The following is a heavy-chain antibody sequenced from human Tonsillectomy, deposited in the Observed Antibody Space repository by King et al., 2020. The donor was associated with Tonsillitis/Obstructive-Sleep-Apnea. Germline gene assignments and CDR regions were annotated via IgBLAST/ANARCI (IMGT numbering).Heavy chain of an antibody. V-gene: IGHV3-64D*06. CDR3: AHWNGARLGF. CDR2: SNGNGGST. J-gene: IGHJ4*02. CDR1: GFTFSTSS. D-gene: IGHD1-1*01. Sequence: VQLVESGGGLVQPGGSLRLSCSASGFTFSTSSMHWVRQAPGKGLEEVSASNGNGGSTYYVDSVKGRFTISRDNSKTTLYLQMSSLRTEDTAVYYCAHWNGARLGFWGQGTLVTVSS.